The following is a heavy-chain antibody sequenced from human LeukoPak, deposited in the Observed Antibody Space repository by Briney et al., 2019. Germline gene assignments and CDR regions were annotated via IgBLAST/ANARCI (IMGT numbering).Heavy chain of an antibody. Sequence: GGSLRLSCATSGFNFSDSRMTWVRQAPGKGLQWVANINRDGTEKHFLDSVEGRFTISRDNAKKSLYLLMDSLRPQDTAVYFCVRGDWYFESWGQGTLVTVSS. CDR2: INRDGTEK. D-gene: IGHD2-21*01. V-gene: IGHV3-7*04. CDR1: GFNFSDSR. CDR3: VRGDWYFES. J-gene: IGHJ4*02.